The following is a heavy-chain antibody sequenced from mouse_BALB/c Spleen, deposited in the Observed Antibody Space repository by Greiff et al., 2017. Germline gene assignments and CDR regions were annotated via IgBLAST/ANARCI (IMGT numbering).Heavy chain of an antibody. CDR3: ARGDGNSPYYAMDY. CDR2: ISSGGST. D-gene: IGHD2-1*01. CDR1: GFTFSSYA. Sequence: EVKLVESGGGLVQPGGSRKLSCAASGFTFSSYAMSWVRQTPEKRLEWVASISSGGSTYYPDSVKGRFTISRDNARNILYLQMSSLRSEDTAMYYCARGDGNSPYYAMDYWGQGTSVTVSS. V-gene: IGHV5-6-5*01. J-gene: IGHJ4*01.